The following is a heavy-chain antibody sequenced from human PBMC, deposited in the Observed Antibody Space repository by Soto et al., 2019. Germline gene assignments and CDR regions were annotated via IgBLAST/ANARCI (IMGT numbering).Heavy chain of an antibody. V-gene: IGHV1-69*01. D-gene: IGHD3-22*01. CDR1: GGTFSSYA. Sequence: QVQLVQSGAEVKKPGSSVKVSCKASGGTFSSYAISWVRQAPGQGLEWMGGIIPIFGTANYAQKFQGRVTITADESTSTAYMEMSSLRYEDTAVYYCARVPYYDSSGYYYVGNAFDIWGQGTMVTVSS. CDR3: ARVPYYDSSGYYYVGNAFDI. CDR2: IIPIFGTA. J-gene: IGHJ3*02.